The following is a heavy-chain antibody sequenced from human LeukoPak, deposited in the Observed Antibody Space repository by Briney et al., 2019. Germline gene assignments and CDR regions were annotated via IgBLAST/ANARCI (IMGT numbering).Heavy chain of an antibody. J-gene: IGHJ4*02. CDR2: ISTDGSST. D-gene: IGHD5-12*01. CDR3: GRAYVVSGYDFGIDY. Sequence: GGSLRLSCAASGFIFSNYGMHWVRQAPGKGLVWVARISTDGSSTSYADSVKGRFTISRDNAKNTLYLQMNSLRAEDTAVYYCGRAYVVSGYDFGIDYWGQGTLVTVSS. CDR1: GFIFSNYG. V-gene: IGHV3-74*01.